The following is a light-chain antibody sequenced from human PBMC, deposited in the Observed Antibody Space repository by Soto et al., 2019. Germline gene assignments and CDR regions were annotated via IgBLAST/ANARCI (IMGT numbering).Light chain of an antibody. V-gene: IGKV3-11*01. CDR3: QQRSSWPLT. CDR1: QSVSSC. CDR2: DAS. Sequence: EIVLTQSPGTLSLSPGERATLSCRASQSVSSCLAWFQQKPGQAPRLLIYDASSRATGIPARFSGSGSGTDFTLTISSLEPEDFAVYYCQQRSSWPLTFGGGTKVDI. J-gene: IGKJ4*01.